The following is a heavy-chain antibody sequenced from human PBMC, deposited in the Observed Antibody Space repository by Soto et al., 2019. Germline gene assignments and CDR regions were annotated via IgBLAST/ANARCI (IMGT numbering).Heavy chain of an antibody. D-gene: IGHD6-19*01. V-gene: IGHV1-18*01. J-gene: IGHJ4*02. CDR3: ASGGRALAGEDY. CDR1: GYTFTSYG. CDR2: ISAYNGNT. Sequence: QVQLVQSGAEVKKPGASVKVSCKASGYTFTSYGISWVRQAPGQGLEWMGWISAYNGNTNYAQKLQGRVTMTTDTKTLTSDKTLRSYSSDDTAGYCCASGGRALAGEDYWGQGTLVTVSS.